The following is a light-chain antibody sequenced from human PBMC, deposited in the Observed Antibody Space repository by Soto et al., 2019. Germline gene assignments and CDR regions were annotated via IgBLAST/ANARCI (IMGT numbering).Light chain of an antibody. CDR1: QSVSSSY. Sequence: EIVLTQSPATVSWSPGERATLSCGASQSVSSSYLAWSQQTPGLAPRLLIEEASSRATGIPDRFSGSGSGTDVTLTLSRREPADFAVYSCQQYGSSPITFGQGTRLEI. CDR3: QQYGSSPIT. V-gene: IGKV3D-20*01. J-gene: IGKJ5*01. CDR2: EAS.